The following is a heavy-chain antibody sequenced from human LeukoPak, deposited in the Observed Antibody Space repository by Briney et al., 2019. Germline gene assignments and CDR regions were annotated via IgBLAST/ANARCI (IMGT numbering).Heavy chain of an antibody. J-gene: IGHJ4*02. CDR3: AGSIAAAGPFDY. CDR1: GLTVSSNY. Sequence: GGSLRLSCAASGLTVSSNYMSWVRQAPGKGLEWVSVIYSGGSTYYADSVKGRFTISRDNSKNTLYLQMNSLRAEDTAVYYCAGSIAAAGPFDYWGQGTLVTVSS. V-gene: IGHV3-53*01. CDR2: IYSGGST. D-gene: IGHD6-13*01.